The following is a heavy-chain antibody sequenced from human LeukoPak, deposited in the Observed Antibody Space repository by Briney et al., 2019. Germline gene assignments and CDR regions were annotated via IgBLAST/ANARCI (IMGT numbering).Heavy chain of an antibody. CDR2: IYASGST. J-gene: IGHJ5*02. D-gene: IGHD6-13*01. CDR1: GGSISSYY. Sequence: SETLSLTCTVSGGSISSYYWIWIRQPAGKGLEWIGGIYASGSTNYNPSLKSRVTMSVDTSKNQFSLKLISVTAADTAVYYCARPRAAAGTDRFDPWGQGTLVTVSS. V-gene: IGHV4-4*07. CDR3: ARPRAAAGTDRFDP.